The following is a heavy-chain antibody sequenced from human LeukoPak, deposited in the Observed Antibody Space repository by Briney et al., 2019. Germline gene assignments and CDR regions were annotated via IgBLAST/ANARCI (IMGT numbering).Heavy chain of an antibody. CDR1: GFTFSSYA. CDR2: ISGSGGST. Sequence: GGSLRLSCAASGFTFSSYAMSWVRQAPGKGLEWVSAISGSGGSTYYADSVKGRFTISRDNAKNSLYLQMNSLRAEDTAVYYCARDRPNYDFWSGQILSEAVDYWGQGTLVTVSS. V-gene: IGHV3-23*01. D-gene: IGHD3-3*01. CDR3: ARDRPNYDFWSGQILSEAVDY. J-gene: IGHJ4*02.